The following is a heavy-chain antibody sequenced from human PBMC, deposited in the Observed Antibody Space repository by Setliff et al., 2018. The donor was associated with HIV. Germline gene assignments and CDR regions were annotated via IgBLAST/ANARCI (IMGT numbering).Heavy chain of an antibody. CDR3: TKCQRGSSPRTDYYSDY. CDR1: GFTFSSYE. V-gene: IGHV3-48*03. J-gene: IGHJ4*02. CDR2: ISSSGSTI. D-gene: IGHD2-2*01. Sequence: HPGGSLRLSCAASGFTFSSYEMNWVRQAPGKGLEWVSYISSSGSTIYYADSVKGRFTITRDNAKNSLYLQMNSLRAEDTAIYYCTKCQRGSSPRTDYYSDYWGQGSLVTVSS.